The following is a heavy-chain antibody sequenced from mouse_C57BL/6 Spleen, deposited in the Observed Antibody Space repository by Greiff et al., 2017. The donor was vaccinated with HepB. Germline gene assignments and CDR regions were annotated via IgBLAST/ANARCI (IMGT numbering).Heavy chain of an antibody. J-gene: IGHJ2*01. D-gene: IGHD1-1*01. CDR2: IDPNSGGT. Sequence: VQLQQPGAELAKPGASVKLSCKASGYTFTSYWMHWVKQRPGRGLEWIGRIDPNSGGTKYNEKFKSKATLTVDKPSSTAYMQRSSLTSEDSAVYYCARWGSSFYFDYWGQGTTLTVSS. V-gene: IGHV1-72*01. CDR1: GYTFTSYW. CDR3: ARWGSSFYFDY.